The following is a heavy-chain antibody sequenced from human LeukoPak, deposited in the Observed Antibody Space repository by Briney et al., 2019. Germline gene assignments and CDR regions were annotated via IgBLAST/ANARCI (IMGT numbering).Heavy chain of an antibody. J-gene: IGHJ2*01. V-gene: IGHV3-23*01. CDR1: GFTFSSYA. CDR2: ISGSGGST. CDR3: ARDGTGSYYPSWYFDL. Sequence: GGSLRLSCAASGFTFSSYAMSWVRQAPGKGLEWVSAISGSGGSTYYADSVKGRFTISRDNSKNTLYLQMNSLRAEDTAVYYCARDGTGSYYPSWYFDLWGRGTLVTVSS. D-gene: IGHD1-26*01.